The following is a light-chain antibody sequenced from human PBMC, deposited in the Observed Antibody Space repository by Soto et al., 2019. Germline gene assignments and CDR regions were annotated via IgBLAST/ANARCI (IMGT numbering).Light chain of an antibody. J-gene: IGLJ1*01. CDR2: EVT. V-gene: IGLV2-8*01. CDR1: SNDVGGYNY. CDR3: SSYAGSYRV. Sequence: QSALTQPPSASGSPGQAVTISCTGTSNDVGGYNYVSWYQQHPGKAPKLMIYEVTKRPSGVPDRLSGSKSGNTASLTVSGLQAEDEADYYCSSYAGSYRVFGTGTKVTVL.